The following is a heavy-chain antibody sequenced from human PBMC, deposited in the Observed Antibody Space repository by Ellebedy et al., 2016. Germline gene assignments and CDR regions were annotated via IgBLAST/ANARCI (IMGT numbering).Heavy chain of an antibody. CDR1: GGSISSYY. Sequence: SETLSLTCTVSGGSISSYYWGWIRQPPGKGLEWIGSIYYSGSTYYNPSLKSRVTISVDTSKNQFSLQLNSVTPEDTAVYYCAREWLSSSNARFFDWFDPWGQGTLVTVSS. J-gene: IGHJ5*02. D-gene: IGHD6-6*01. CDR3: AREWLSSSNARFFDWFDP. V-gene: IGHV4-39*02. CDR2: IYYSGST.